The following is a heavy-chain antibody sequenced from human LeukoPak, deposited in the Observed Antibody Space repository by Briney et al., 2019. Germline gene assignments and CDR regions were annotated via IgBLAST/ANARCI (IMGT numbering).Heavy chain of an antibody. CDR1: GFSFRSYG. D-gene: IGHD2-21*01. CDR3: AKDLSASTYGRPDY. J-gene: IGHJ4*02. CDR2: IWPDGSIE. V-gene: IGHV3-30*02. Sequence: QTGGSLRLSCVASGFSFRSYGMHWVRQAPGKGLEWVAVIWPDGSIEYYADSVKGRFTISRDNSDNRLYLQMNNLRGEDTALYYCAKDLSASTYGRPDYWGQGTLVTVSS.